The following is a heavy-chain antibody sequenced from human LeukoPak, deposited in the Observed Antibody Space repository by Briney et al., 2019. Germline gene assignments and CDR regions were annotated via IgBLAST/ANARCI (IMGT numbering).Heavy chain of an antibody. CDR3: ARDERAVAGYYYYYYMDV. V-gene: IGHV3-48*04. Sequence: HAGGSLRLSCAASGFTFSSYSMNWVRQAPGKGLEWVSYISSSSSTIYYADSVKGRLTISRDNAKNSLYLQMNSLRAEDTAVYYCARDERAVAGYYYYYYMDVWGKGTTVTVSS. CDR2: ISSSSSTI. J-gene: IGHJ6*03. CDR1: GFTFSSYS. D-gene: IGHD6-19*01.